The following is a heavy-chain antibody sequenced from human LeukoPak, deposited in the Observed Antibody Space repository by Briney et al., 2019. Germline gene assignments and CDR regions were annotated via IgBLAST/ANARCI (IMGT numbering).Heavy chain of an antibody. CDR2: INQDGSQK. V-gene: IGHV3-7*01. CDR1: GFTFSRYW. J-gene: IGHJ4*02. D-gene: IGHD3-10*01. CDR3: ARGDYYDSGTYPPDY. Sequence: GGSLRLSCAASGFTFSRYWMHWVPQAPGKGLEWVANINQDGSQKHYVDSVKGRFTISRDNAKNSLYLQMNSLRAEDTAVYYCARGDYYDSGTYPPDYWGQGTLVTVSS.